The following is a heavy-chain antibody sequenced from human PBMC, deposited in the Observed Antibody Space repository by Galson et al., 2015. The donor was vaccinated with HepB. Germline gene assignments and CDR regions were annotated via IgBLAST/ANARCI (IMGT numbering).Heavy chain of an antibody. Sequence: SVKVSCKASGYTFTSYGISWVRQAPGQGLEWMGWISAYNGNTNYAQKLQGRVTMTTDTSTSTAYMELRSLRSDDTAVYYCAREYDFWSGYSAIYGMDVWGQGTTVTVSS. CDR3: AREYDFWSGYSAIYGMDV. CDR2: ISAYNGNT. CDR1: GYTFTSYG. D-gene: IGHD3-3*01. J-gene: IGHJ6*02. V-gene: IGHV1-18*04.